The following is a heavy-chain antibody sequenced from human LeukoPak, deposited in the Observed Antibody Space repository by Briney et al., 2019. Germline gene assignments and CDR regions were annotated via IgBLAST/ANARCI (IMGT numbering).Heavy chain of an antibody. CDR1: GFTFDNYG. J-gene: IGHJ6*04. V-gene: IGHV3-9*01. CDR3: AELGITMIGGV. CDR2: INWSSGNI. D-gene: IGHD3-10*02. Sequence: GRSLRLSCAASGFTFDNYGMHWVRQGPGKGLEWVSGINWSSGNIGYADSVKGRFTISRDNAKNSLYLQMNSLRAEDTAVYYCAELGITMIGGVWGKGTTVTISS.